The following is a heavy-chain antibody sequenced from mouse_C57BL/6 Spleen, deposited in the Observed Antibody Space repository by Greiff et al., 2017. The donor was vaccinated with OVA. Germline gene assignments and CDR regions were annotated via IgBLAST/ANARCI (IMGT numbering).Heavy chain of an antibody. CDR3: ARNHYSNYGGVMDY. V-gene: IGHV1-50*01. J-gene: IGHJ4*01. D-gene: IGHD2-5*01. Sequence: VQLQQPGAELVKPGASVKLSCKASGYTFTSYWMQWVKQRPGQGLEWIGEIDPSASYTNYNQKFKGKATLTVDTSSSTAYMQLSSLTSEDSAVYYCARNHYSNYGGVMDYWGQGTSVTVSS. CDR2: IDPSASYT. CDR1: GYTFTSYW.